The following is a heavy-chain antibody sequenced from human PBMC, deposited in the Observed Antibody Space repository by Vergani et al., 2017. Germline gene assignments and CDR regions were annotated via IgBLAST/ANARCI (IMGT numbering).Heavy chain of an antibody. CDR3: WFYDSSCYNRVDAFDI. V-gene: IGHV3-30*02. D-gene: IGHD3-22*01. Sequence: QVQLVESGGGVVQPGGSLRLSCAASGFTFSSYGMHWVRQAPGKGLEWVAFIRYDGSNKYYADSVKGRFTISRDNSKNTLYLQMNSLRAEDTAVYYCWFYDSSCYNRVDAFDIWGQGTMVTVSS. CDR2: IRYDGSNK. CDR1: GFTFSSYG. J-gene: IGHJ3*02.